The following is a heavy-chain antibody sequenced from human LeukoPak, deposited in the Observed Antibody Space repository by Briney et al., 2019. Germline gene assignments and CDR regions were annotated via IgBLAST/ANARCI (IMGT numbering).Heavy chain of an antibody. V-gene: IGHV4-59*12. Sequence: PSETLSLTCTVSGGSISSYYWSWIRQPPGKGLEWIGYIYYSGSTNYNPSLKSRVTISVDTSKNQFSLKLSSVTAADTAVYYCASRYYYDSSGYYRYYYYGMDVWGQGTTVTVSS. CDR3: ASRYYYDSSGYYRYYYYGMDV. D-gene: IGHD3-22*01. CDR2: IYYSGST. J-gene: IGHJ6*02. CDR1: GGSISSYY.